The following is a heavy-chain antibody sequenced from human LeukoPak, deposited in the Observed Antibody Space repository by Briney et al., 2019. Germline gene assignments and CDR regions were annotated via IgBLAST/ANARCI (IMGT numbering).Heavy chain of an antibody. CDR3: AREWDLLVDY. J-gene: IGHJ4*02. Sequence: ASVKVSCKASGYTFISYGISWVRQAPGQGLEWMGWINTTTGNPTYAQGFTGRFVFSVDTSVSTAYLQIGSLKAEDTAVYYCAREWDLLVDYWGQGTLVTVSS. D-gene: IGHD1-26*01. V-gene: IGHV7-4-1*01. CDR1: GYTFISYG. CDR2: INTTTGNP.